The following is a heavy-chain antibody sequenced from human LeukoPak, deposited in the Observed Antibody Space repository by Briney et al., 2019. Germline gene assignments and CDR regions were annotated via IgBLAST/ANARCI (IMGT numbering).Heavy chain of an antibody. CDR2: IIPIFGTA. CDR1: GGTLSSYA. CDR3: ARLSMGYTSD. Sequence: ASVKVSCKAPGGTLSSYAISWVRQAPGQGLEWMGRIIPIFGTANYAQKFQGRVTITTDESTSTAYMELSSLRSEDTAVYYCARLSMGYTSDWGQGTLVTVSS. D-gene: IGHD6-25*01. V-gene: IGHV1-69*05. J-gene: IGHJ4*02.